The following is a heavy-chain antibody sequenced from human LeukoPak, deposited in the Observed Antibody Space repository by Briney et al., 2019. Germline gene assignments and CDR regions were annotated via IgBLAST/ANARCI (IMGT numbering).Heavy chain of an antibody. CDR1: GVSISSSNYY. D-gene: IGHD6-13*01. Sequence: KPSETLSLTCTVSGVSISSSNYYWGWIRQPPGKGLVWIGSIYYTGSAYYNPSLKSRVTISVDTSKNQFSLKLTSVTAADTAVYYCARQRGSSSSWSDFDYWVQGTLVTVSS. CDR2: IYYTGSA. J-gene: IGHJ4*02. V-gene: IGHV4-39*01. CDR3: ARQRGSSSSWSDFDY.